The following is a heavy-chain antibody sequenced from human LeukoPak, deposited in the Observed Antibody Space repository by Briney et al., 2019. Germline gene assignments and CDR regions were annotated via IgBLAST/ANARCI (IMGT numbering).Heavy chain of an antibody. CDR2: INWNGGST. J-gene: IGHJ4*02. CDR3: ARVDRFGYCSGGSCYQFDY. V-gene: IGHV3-20*04. D-gene: IGHD2-15*01. Sequence: PGGPLRLSCAASGFTFDDYGMSWVRQAPGKGLEWVSGINWNGGSTGYAGSVKGRFTISRDNAKNSLYLQMNSLRAEDTALYYCARVDRFGYCSGGSCYQFDYWGQGTLVTVSS. CDR1: GFTFDDYG.